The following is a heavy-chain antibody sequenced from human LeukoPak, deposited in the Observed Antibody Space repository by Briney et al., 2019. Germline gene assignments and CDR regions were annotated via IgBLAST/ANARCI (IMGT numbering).Heavy chain of an antibody. D-gene: IGHD6-6*01. CDR3: AEGAPYTIAARYFDY. CDR1: GFTFSSYA. CDR2: ISGSGGST. V-gene: IGHV3-23*01. J-gene: IGHJ4*02. Sequence: PGRSLRLSCAASGFTFSSYAMSWVRQAPGKGLEWVSAISGSGGSTYYADSVKGRFTISRDNSKNTLYLQMSSLRAEGTAVYYCAEGAPYTIAARYFDYWGQGTLVTVSS.